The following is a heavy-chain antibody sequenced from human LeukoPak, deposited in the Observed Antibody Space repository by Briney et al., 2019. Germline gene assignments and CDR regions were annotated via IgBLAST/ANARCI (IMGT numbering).Heavy chain of an antibody. D-gene: IGHD6-6*01. CDR3: ARGSDGSSPPYYFDY. CDR1: GFTFENHG. V-gene: IGHV3-20*01. Sequence: PGGSLRLSCAASGFTFENHGMTWVRQVPGKGLEWVSGINWDGGSTGYADSVKGRFTISRDNAKNSLYLQMNSLRVEDTALYHCARGSDGSSPPYYFDYWGQGTLVTVSS. J-gene: IGHJ4*02. CDR2: INWDGGST.